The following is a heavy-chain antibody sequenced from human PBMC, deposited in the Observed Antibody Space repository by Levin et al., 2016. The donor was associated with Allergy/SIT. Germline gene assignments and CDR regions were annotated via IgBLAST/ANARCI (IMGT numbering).Heavy chain of an antibody. J-gene: IGHJ4*02. V-gene: IGHV3-23*01. CDR3: ACWREGSRAHLDY. CDR2: ISGGGGRT. D-gene: IGHD3-10*01. Sequence: GESLKISCEASGFTFSNYAMSWVRQAPGKGLEWVSTISGGGGRTYYPDSMKGRFTISRDNSKNTLYLQVNSLRAEDTAVYYCACWREGSRAHLDYWGQGTLVTVSS. CDR1: GFTFSNYA.